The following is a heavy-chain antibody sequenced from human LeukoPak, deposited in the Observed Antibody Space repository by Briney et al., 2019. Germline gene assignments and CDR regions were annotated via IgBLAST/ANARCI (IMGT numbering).Heavy chain of an antibody. CDR1: GFTFSTYT. CDR2: ISSSSGYI. D-gene: IGHD1-26*01. V-gene: IGHV3-21*04. J-gene: IGHJ4*02. CDR3: AKAGEWELLHYFDY. Sequence: GGSLRLSCAASGFTFSTYTMNWVRQAPGKGLEWVSSISSSSGYIYYADSVKGRFTISRDNSKNTLYLQMNSLRAEDTAVYYCAKAGEWELLHYFDYWGQGTLVTVSS.